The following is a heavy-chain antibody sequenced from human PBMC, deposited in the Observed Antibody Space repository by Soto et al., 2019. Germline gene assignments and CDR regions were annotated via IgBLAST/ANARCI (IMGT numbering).Heavy chain of an antibody. J-gene: IGHJ6*02. D-gene: IGHD3-16*01. CDR3: ARDPRGDYYYYGMDV. V-gene: IGHV3-53*01. Sequence: GGSLRLSCAAPGFTVSSNYMSWVRQAPGKGLEWVSVIYSGGSTYYADSVKGRFTISRDNSKNTLYLQMNSLRAEDTAVYYCARDPRGDYYYYGMDVWGQGTTVTVSS. CDR2: IYSGGST. CDR1: GFTVSSNY.